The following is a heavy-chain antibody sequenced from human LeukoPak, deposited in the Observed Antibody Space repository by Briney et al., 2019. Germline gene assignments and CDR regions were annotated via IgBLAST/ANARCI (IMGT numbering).Heavy chain of an antibody. D-gene: IGHD1-26*01. CDR2: IYTSGST. J-gene: IGHJ4*02. Sequence: SETLSLTCTVSGGSISSYYWSWIRQPAGKGLEWSGRIYTSGSTNYNASLKSRVSMSVDTSKNQFSLKLSSVTAAATAVFYCARENSGSYREFDYWGQGTLVTVSS. CDR3: ARENSGSYREFDY. V-gene: IGHV4-4*07. CDR1: GGSISSYY.